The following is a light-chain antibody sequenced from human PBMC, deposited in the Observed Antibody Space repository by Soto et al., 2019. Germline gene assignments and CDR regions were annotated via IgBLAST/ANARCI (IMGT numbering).Light chain of an antibody. CDR2: GAS. J-gene: IGKJ1*01. CDR3: QQYNNWPPWT. Sequence: EIVMTQSPGTLSVSPGERATLSCRASQSVSTNLAWYQQKPGQTPRLLIYGASTRATGIPARFSGSGSGTEFTLTIGSLQSEDSAVYYCQQYNNWPPWTFGQGTKVDNK. CDR1: QSVSTN. V-gene: IGKV3-15*01.